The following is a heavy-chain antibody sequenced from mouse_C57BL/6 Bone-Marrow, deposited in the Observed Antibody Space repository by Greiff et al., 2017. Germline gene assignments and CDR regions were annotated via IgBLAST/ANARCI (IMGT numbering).Heavy chain of an antibody. CDR3: AKPYYGNYLAFAY. Sequence: QVHVKQSGAELARPGASVKLSCKASGYTFTSYGISWVKQRTGQGLEWIGEIYPRSGNNYYNEKFKGKATLTADKSSSTAYMELRSLTSEDSAVYFCAKPYYGNYLAFAYWGQGTLVTVSA. D-gene: IGHD2-10*01. CDR2: IYPRSGNN. V-gene: IGHV1-81*01. J-gene: IGHJ3*01. CDR1: GYTFTSYG.